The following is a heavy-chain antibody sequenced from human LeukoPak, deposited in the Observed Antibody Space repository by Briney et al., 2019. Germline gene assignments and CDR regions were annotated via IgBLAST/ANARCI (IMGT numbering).Heavy chain of an antibody. J-gene: IGHJ4*02. V-gene: IGHV3-7*01. CDR3: ARETPRRGETRYGYR. D-gene: IGHD5-24*01. Sequence: GGSLRLSCAVSGFTITSAWMSWVRQAPGKGLEWAANINPDGSVKLYVDSVKGRFTISRDNPKNLLFLQINSLRVEGTAVYYCARETPRRGETRYGYRWGQGTVVTVSS. CDR1: GFTITSAW. CDR2: INPDGSVK.